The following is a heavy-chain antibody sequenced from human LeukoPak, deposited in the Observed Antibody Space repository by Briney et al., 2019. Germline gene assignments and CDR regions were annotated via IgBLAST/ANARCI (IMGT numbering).Heavy chain of an antibody. CDR1: GYTFTSYD. CDR2: IIPIFGTA. CDR3: ARGGESFHYYFDY. D-gene: IGHD3-10*01. J-gene: IGHJ4*02. V-gene: IGHV1-69*06. Sequence: SVKVSCKASGYTFTSYDINWVRQAPGQGLEWVGGIIPIFGTANYAQKFQGRVTITADKSTSTAYMELSSLRSEDTAVYYCARGGESFHYYFDYWGQGTLVTVSS.